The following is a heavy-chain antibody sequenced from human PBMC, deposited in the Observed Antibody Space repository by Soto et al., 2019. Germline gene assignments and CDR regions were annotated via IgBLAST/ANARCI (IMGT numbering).Heavy chain of an antibody. V-gene: IGHV1-18*01. D-gene: IGHD6-13*01. J-gene: IGHJ6*02. CDR3: ARDPGSSSWYDYYYYGMDV. CDR2: ISAYNGNT. CDR1: GYTFTSYV. Sequence: ASVKVSCKASGYTFTSYVISWVRQAPGQGLEWMGWISAYNGNTNYAQKLQGRVTMTTDTSTSTAYMELRSLRSDDTAVYYCARDPGSSSWYDYYYYGMDVWGQGTTVTVSS.